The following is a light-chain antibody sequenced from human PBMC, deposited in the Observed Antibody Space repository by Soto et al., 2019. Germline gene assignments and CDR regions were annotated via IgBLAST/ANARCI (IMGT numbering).Light chain of an antibody. CDR1: QSVSSSY. J-gene: IGKJ1*01. Sequence: EIVLTQSPGTLSLSPGERATLSCRASQSVSSSYLAWYQQKPGQAPRLLIYGASSRATGIPDRFSGSGSGTDFTLTISILEPEDFAVYYCQQYGSAPWWTFGQGTKVDIK. CDR3: QQYGSAPWWT. V-gene: IGKV3-20*01. CDR2: GAS.